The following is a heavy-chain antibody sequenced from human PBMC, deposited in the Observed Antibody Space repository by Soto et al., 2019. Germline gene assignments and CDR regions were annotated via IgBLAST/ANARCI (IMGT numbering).Heavy chain of an antibody. CDR3: ARTQGYCIGPSCYRRLDP. Sequence: PGESLKISCKGSGYSFTTYWIAWVRQMPGKGLEWMGIIYPADSDTRYSPSFQGQVTISADKSISTAYLQWSSLKASDTAIYYCARTQGYCIGPSCYRRLDPWGLGTLVTVSS. D-gene: IGHD2-2*01. CDR2: IYPADSDT. V-gene: IGHV5-51*01. CDR1: GYSFTTYW. J-gene: IGHJ5*02.